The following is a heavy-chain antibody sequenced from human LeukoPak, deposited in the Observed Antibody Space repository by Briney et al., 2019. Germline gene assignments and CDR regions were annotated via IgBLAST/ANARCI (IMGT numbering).Heavy chain of an antibody. CDR1: GYTFTSYY. D-gene: IGHD6-19*01. CDR2: INPSGGST. V-gene: IGHV1-46*01. J-gene: IGHJ4*02. Sequence: ASVKVSCKASGYTFTSYYMHWVRQAPGQGLEWMGIINPSGGSTSYAQKFQGRVTMTRDTSTCTVYMELSSLRSEDTAVYYCARDLQWTNFDYWGQGTLVTVSS. CDR3: ARDLQWTNFDY.